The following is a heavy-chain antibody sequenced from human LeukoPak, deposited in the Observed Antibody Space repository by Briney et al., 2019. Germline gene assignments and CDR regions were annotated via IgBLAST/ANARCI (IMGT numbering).Heavy chain of an antibody. D-gene: IGHD2-21*02. CDR2: IIPILGIA. J-gene: IGHJ6*02. V-gene: IGHV1-69*04. Sequence: ASVKVSCKASGGTFSSYAISWVRQAPGQGLEWMGRIIPILGIANYAQKFQGRVTITADKSTSTAYMELSSLRSEDTAVYYCARPDAGVVTANYYSMDVWGQGTTVTVSS. CDR3: ARPDAGVVTANYYSMDV. CDR1: GGTFSSYA.